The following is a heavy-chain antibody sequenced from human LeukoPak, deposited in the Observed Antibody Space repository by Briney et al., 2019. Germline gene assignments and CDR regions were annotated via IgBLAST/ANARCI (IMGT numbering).Heavy chain of an antibody. D-gene: IGHD3-22*01. J-gene: IGHJ4*02. V-gene: IGHV1-69*13. Sequence: SVKVSCKASGYTFSSYAIIWVRQAPGQGLEWMGGIIPIFGTGNYAQKFQGRLTITADESTSTAYMELSSLRSEDTAVYYCARTYYYDSSGYYFDYWGQGTLVTVSS. CDR2: IIPIFGTG. CDR1: GYTFSSYA. CDR3: ARTYYYDSSGYYFDY.